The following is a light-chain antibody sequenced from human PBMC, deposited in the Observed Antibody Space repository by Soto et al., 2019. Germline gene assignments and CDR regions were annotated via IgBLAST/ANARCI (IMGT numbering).Light chain of an antibody. CDR2: GAS. J-gene: IGKJ1*01. Sequence: EIVLTQSPGTLSLSPGERATLSCRASQSVSSSCLAWYQQKPGQAPRLLIYGASSRATGIPDRFSGSGSGTDFTLTISRLEPEDFAVYYCQQYGSSPRKTFGQGTKVEIK. CDR1: QSVSSSC. CDR3: QQYGSSPRKT. V-gene: IGKV3-20*01.